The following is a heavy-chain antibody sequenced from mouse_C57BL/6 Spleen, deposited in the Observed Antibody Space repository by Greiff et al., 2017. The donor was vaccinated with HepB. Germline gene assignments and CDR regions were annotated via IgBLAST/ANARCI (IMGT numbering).Heavy chain of an antibody. CDR2: IYPRDGST. CDR1: GYTFTSYD. V-gene: IGHV1-85*01. J-gene: IGHJ4*01. Sequence: VMLVESGPELVKPGASVKLSCKASGYTFTSYDINWVKQRPGQGLEWIGWIYPRDGSTKYNEKFKGKATLTVDTSSSTAYMELHSLTSEDSAVYFCAREGNGGAMDYWGQGTSVTVSS. CDR3: AREGNGGAMDY.